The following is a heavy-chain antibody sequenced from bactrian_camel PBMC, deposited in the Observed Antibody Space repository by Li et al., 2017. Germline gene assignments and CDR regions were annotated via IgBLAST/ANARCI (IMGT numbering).Heavy chain of an antibody. J-gene: IGHJ4*01. CDR2: IDGNGDT. CDR1: TYLSRTKC. V-gene: IGHV3S53*01. Sequence: HVQLVESGGGSAQVGGSLGLSCAASTYLSRTKCQGWFRRGPGERGTGIASIDGNGDTRYIDPVKGRFTISRDYGANTLYLEMNDLKPEDTAMYVCAADEHPTRTYCGTGAILDFGILGQGTQVTVS. D-gene: IGHD2*01.